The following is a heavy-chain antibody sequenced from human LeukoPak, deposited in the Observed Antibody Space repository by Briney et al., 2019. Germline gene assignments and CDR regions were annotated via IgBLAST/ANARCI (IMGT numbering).Heavy chain of an antibody. D-gene: IGHD5-12*01. V-gene: IGHV3-7*04. CDR3: ARIAATIYGY. CDR2: IKQDGSEK. Sequence: PGESLRLSCATSGFTFTTYWMTWVRQAPGKGLEWVANIKQDGSEKYYVDSVKGRFTISRDNAQNSLYLQMDSLRADDTAVYYCARIAATIYGYWGQGTLVTVSS. CDR1: GFTFTTYW. J-gene: IGHJ4*02.